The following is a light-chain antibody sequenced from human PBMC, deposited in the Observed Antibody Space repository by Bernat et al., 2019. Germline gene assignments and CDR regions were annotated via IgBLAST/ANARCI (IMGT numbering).Light chain of an antibody. CDR3: QQYNNWPPFT. CDR1: QSVYSN. J-gene: IGKJ3*01. CDR2: GAS. V-gene: IGKV3-15*01. Sequence: EIVLTQSPGTLSLSPGERATFSCRASQSVYSNYLAWYQQKPGQTPTLLIYGASTRATGIPARFSGSGSGTEFTLTISSLQSEDFAVYYCQQYNNWPPFTFGPGTKVDIK.